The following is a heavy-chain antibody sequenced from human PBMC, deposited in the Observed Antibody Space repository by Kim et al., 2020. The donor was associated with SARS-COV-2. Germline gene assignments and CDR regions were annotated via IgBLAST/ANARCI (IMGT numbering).Heavy chain of an antibody. V-gene: IGHV3-7*03. D-gene: IGHD3-3*01. Sequence: DSVKGRFTISRDNAKNSLYLLMNSLRAEDTAVYYCARGVGLRFLEWVFDYWGQGTLVTVSS. CDR3: ARGVGLRFLEWVFDY. J-gene: IGHJ4*02.